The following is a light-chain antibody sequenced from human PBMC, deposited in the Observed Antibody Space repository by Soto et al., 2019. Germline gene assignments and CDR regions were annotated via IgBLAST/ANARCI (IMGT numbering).Light chain of an antibody. CDR2: DAS. Sequence: DIPMTQSPSTLSAFVGDRVTITCRASQTVNRWLAWFQQKPGKAPNLLIYDASSLQSGVPSRFSGSGSGTEFTLTIRNLQPDDFATYYCQQYNSNFYSVGQGTKLEIK. V-gene: IGKV1-5*01. CDR1: QTVNRW. J-gene: IGKJ2*03. CDR3: QQYNSNFYS.